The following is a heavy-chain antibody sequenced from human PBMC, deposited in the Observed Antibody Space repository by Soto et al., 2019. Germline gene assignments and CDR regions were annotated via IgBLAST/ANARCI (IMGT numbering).Heavy chain of an antibody. CDR2: IFYSGST. CDR3: ARSYDFWSGYFNF. V-gene: IGHV4-59*01. Sequence: SETLSLTCTVSGGSISNYYWNWIRQSPGKGLEWIGYIFYSGSTNYNPSLKNRVAISIDTSENQFSLKMSSVTAADTAVYFCARSYDFWSGYFNFWGQGTLVTVSS. D-gene: IGHD3-3*01. J-gene: IGHJ4*02. CDR1: GGSISNYY.